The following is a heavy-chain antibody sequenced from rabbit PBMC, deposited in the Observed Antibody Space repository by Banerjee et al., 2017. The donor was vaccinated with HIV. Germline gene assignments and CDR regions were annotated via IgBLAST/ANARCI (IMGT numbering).Heavy chain of an antibody. CDR1: GIDFSSYG. CDR2: IYPDYGNT. V-gene: IGHV1S47*01. J-gene: IGHJ4*01. CDR3: AREFNL. Sequence: QEQLVESGGGLVTLGGSLKLSCKASGIDFSSYGFSWVRQAPGKGLEWIAYIYPDYGNTNYASWVNGRFTISLDNAQNTVFLQMTSLTAADTATYFCAREFNLWGPGTLVTVS.